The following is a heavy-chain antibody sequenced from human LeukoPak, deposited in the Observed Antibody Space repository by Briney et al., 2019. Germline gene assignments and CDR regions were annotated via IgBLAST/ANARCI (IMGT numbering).Heavy chain of an antibody. CDR3: ARARITMVRGGFYGMDV. CDR1: GYTFTSYY. V-gene: IGHV1-46*01. J-gene: IGHJ6*04. D-gene: IGHD3-10*01. Sequence: ASVKVSYKASGYTFTSYYMHWVRQAPGQGLEWMGIINPSGGSTSYAQKFQGRVTMTRDTSTSAVYMELSSLRSEDTAVYYCARARITMVRGGFYGMDVWGKGTTVTVSS. CDR2: INPSGGST.